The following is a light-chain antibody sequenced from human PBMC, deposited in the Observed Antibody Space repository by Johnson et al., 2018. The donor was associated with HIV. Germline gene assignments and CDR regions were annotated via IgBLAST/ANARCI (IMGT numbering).Light chain of an antibody. J-gene: IGLJ1*01. Sequence: QPVLTQPPSVSAAPGQKVTISCSGSSSNIGNNYVSWYQQVPGTAPKLLIYDNNKRPSGIPDRFSGSKSGTSATLDITGLQAGDEADYYCGTWGGVFGTGTKVTVL. V-gene: IGLV1-51*01. CDR3: GTWGGV. CDR2: DNN. CDR1: SSNIGNNY.